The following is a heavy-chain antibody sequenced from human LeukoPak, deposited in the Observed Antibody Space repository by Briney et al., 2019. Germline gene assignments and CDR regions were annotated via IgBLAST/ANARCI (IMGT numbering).Heavy chain of an antibody. CDR2: IKSKTDGGTT. Sequence: GGSLRLSCAASGFTVSSNYMSWVRQAPGKGLEWVGRIKSKTDGGTTDYPAPVKGRFTISRDDSKNTLYLQMNSLKTEDTAVYYCTTDCSGGSCYSETFDYWGQGTLVTVSS. D-gene: IGHD2-15*01. CDR3: TTDCSGGSCYSETFDY. V-gene: IGHV3-15*01. CDR1: GFTVSSNY. J-gene: IGHJ4*02.